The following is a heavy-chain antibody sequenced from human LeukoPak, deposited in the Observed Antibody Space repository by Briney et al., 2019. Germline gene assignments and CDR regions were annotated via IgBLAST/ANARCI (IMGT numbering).Heavy chain of an antibody. V-gene: IGHV1-69*01. CDR3: AREGLPVYNKYGMDV. J-gene: IGHJ6*02. CDR2: IIPIFGTA. CDR1: GGTFSSYA. Sequence: ASVKVSCKASGGTFSSYAISWVRQAPGQGLEWMGGIIPIFGTANYAQKFQGRVTITADESTSTAYMELSSLGSEDTAVYYCAREGLPVYNKYGMDVWGQGTTVTVFS.